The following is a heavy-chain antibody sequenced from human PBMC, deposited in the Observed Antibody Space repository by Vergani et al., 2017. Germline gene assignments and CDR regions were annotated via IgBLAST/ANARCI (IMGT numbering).Heavy chain of an antibody. CDR3: ARAEHPTYYYDSSGYYLDAFDI. J-gene: IGHJ3*02. V-gene: IGHV1-46*03. CDR1: GYTFTSYY. Sequence: QVQLVQSGAEVKKPGASVRASCKASGYTFTSYYMHWVRQAPGQGLEWMGIINPSGGSTSYAQKFQGRVTMTRDTSTSTVYMELSSLRSEDTAVYYCARAEHPTYYYDSSGYYLDAFDIWGQGTMVTVSS. CDR2: INPSGGST. D-gene: IGHD3-22*01.